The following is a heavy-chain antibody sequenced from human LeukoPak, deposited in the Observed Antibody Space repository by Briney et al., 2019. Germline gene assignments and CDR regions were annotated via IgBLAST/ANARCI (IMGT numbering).Heavy chain of an antibody. Sequence: SVEVSCKASGGTFSSYAITWVRQAPGQGLEWMGGIIPIFGTTTYAQKLQGRVTITWDESTSTAYMELSSLRSEDTAVYYCARGMTGTNPLDYWGQGTLVTVSS. V-gene: IGHV1-69*01. D-gene: IGHD1-7*01. CDR3: ARGMTGTNPLDY. CDR1: GGTFSSYA. CDR2: IIPIFGTT. J-gene: IGHJ4*02.